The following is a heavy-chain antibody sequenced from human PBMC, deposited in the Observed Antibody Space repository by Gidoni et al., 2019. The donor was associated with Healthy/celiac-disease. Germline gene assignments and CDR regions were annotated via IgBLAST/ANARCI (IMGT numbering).Heavy chain of an antibody. CDR1: GGSISSSSYY. V-gene: IGHV4-39*01. CDR2: IYYSGST. D-gene: IGHD4-17*01. Sequence: QLQLQESGPGLVKPSETLSLTCTVSGGSISSSSYYWGWIRQPPGKGLEWIGSIYYSGSTYYNPSLKSRVTISVDTSKNQFSLKLSSVTAADTAVYYCARHVGYGDYTDYNWFDPWGQGTLVTVSS. J-gene: IGHJ5*02. CDR3: ARHVGYGDYTDYNWFDP.